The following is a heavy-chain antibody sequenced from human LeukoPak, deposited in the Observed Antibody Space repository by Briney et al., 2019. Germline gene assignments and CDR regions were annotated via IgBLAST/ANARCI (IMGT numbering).Heavy chain of an antibody. V-gene: IGHV4-59*11. J-gene: IGHJ3*02. CDR1: DDSFSSHY. Sequence: SETLSLTCAVSDDSFSSHYWTWIRQPPGKGLEWIGYISYIGSANYNPSLKSRVTISIDTSKNQFSLQLTSVTAADTAVYYCARDLVTVTKGFDIWGQGTMVSVSS. D-gene: IGHD4-17*01. CDR2: ISYIGSA. CDR3: ARDLVTVTKGFDI.